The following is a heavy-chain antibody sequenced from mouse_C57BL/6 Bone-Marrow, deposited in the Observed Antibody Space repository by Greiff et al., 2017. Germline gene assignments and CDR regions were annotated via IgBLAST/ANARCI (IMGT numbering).Heavy chain of an antibody. Sequence: ESGPGLVKPSQSLSLTCSVTGYSITSGYYWNWIRQFPGNKLEWMGYISYDGSNNYNPSLKNRISITRDTSKNQFFLKLNSVTTEDTATYYCARGITTVGGYYAMDYWGQGTSVTVSS. J-gene: IGHJ4*01. D-gene: IGHD1-1*01. CDR1: GYSITSGYY. CDR3: ARGITTVGGYYAMDY. V-gene: IGHV3-6*01. CDR2: ISYDGSN.